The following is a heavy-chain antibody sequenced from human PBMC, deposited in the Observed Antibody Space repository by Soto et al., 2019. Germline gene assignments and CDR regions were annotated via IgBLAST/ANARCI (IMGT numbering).Heavy chain of an antibody. CDR2: IYYSGST. CDR3: ARELERPGWFDP. D-gene: IGHD1-1*01. V-gene: IGHV4-61*01. J-gene: IGHJ5*02. CDR1: GGSVSRGSYY. Sequence: PSETLSLTCTVSGGSVSRGSYYWSWIRQPPGKGLEWIGYIYYSGSTNYNPSLKSRVTISVDTSKNQFSLKLSSVTAADTAVYYCARELERPGWFDPWGQGTLVTVSS.